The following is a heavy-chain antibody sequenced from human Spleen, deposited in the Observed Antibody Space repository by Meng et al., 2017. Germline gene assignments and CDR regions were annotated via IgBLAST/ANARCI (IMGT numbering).Heavy chain of an antibody. V-gene: IGHV1-69*13. CDR2: IIPIFGTA. CDR3: ARDKNGSYYYYGMDV. D-gene: IGHD1-26*01. CDR1: VGTFSSYA. Sequence: SVKVSCKASVGTFSSYAISWVRQAPGQGLEWMGGIIPIFGTANYAQKFQGRVTITADESTSTAYMELSSLRSEDTAVYYCARDKNGSYYYYGMDVWGQGTTVTVSS. J-gene: IGHJ6*02.